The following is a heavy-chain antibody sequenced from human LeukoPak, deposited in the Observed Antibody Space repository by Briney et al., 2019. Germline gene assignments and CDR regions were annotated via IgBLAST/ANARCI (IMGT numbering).Heavy chain of an antibody. CDR1: RFTFSNAW. CDR3: AIDEPNYAPYDFDY. J-gene: IGHJ4*02. D-gene: IGHD4/OR15-4a*01. CDR2: IKSKADGETT. V-gene: IGHV3-15*01. Sequence: GGSLRLSCAASRFTFSNAWMNWVRQAPGKGLEWVGRIKSKADGETTDYAAPVKGRFTISRDDSNNMVYPQMNSLKIEDTAVYYCAIDEPNYAPYDFDYWGQGALVTVSS.